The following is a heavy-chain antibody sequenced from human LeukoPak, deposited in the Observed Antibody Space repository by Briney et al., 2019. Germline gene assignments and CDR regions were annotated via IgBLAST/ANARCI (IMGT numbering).Heavy chain of an antibody. V-gene: IGHV3-23*01. CDR1: GFTFSNYW. CDR2: ISGSGGST. D-gene: IGHD4-17*01. Sequence: PGGSLRLSCVASGFTFSNYWMSWVRQAPGKGLEWVSAISGSGGSTYYADSVKGRFTISRDNSKNTLYLQMNSLRAEDTAVYYCAKDPDYGDYYYWGQGTLVTVSS. CDR3: AKDPDYGDYYY. J-gene: IGHJ4*02.